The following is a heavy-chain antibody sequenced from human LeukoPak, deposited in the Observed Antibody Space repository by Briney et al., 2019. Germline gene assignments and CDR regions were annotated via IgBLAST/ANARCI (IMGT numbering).Heavy chain of an antibody. CDR2: IYYSGST. J-gene: IGHJ3*02. D-gene: IGHD3-22*01. V-gene: IGHV4-39*07. CDR3: ARVSGITMIVVVNSDAFDI. CDR1: SGSISSSSYY. Sequence: SETLSLTCTVSSGSISSSSYYWGWIRQPPGKGLEWIGSIYYSGSTYYNPSLKSRVTVSVDTSKNQFSLKLSSVTAADTAVYYCARVSGITMIVVVNSDAFDIWGQGTMVTVSS.